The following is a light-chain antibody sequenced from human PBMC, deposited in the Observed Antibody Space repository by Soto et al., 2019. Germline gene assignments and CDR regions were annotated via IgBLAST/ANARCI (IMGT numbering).Light chain of an antibody. Sequence: QSALTQPASVSGSPGQSITIFCSGTSSDIGGYNYVSWYQQHPGKAPRVMIYDVSNRPSGVSNRFSGSKSGNTATLTISGLPAEDEADYYCTSYTSDNTYVFATGTKLTVL. CDR2: DVS. CDR1: SSDIGGYNY. V-gene: IGLV2-14*03. CDR3: TSYTSDNTYV. J-gene: IGLJ1*01.